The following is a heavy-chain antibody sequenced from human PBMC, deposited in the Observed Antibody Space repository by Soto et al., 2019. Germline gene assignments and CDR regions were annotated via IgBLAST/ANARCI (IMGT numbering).Heavy chain of an antibody. CDR2: INPSGGST. CDR1: GYTFASYY. CDR3: ARSSYDSSGPPYYYYGMDV. D-gene: IGHD3-22*01. Sequence: GASVKVSCKASGYTFASYYMHWVRQAPGQGLEWMGIINPSGGSTSYAQKFQGRVTMTRDTSTSTVYMELSSLRSEDTAVYYCARSSYDSSGPPYYYYGMDVWGQGTTVTVSS. V-gene: IGHV1-46*01. J-gene: IGHJ6*02.